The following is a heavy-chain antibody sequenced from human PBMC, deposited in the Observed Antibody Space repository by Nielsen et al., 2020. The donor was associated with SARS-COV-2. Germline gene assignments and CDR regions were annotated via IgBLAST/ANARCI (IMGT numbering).Heavy chain of an antibody. Sequence: GESLKISCAASGFTFSDSYMSWIRQAPGKGLEWISYISSSSSYTNYADSLKGRFTISRDNAKNSLYLQMNSLRAEDTAVYYCTRVSLIGWTGATGRYFDYWGQGTLVTVSS. CDR1: GFTFSDSY. J-gene: IGHJ4*02. V-gene: IGHV3-11*05. CDR2: ISSSSSYT. CDR3: TRVSLIGWTGATGRYFDY. D-gene: IGHD3/OR15-3a*01.